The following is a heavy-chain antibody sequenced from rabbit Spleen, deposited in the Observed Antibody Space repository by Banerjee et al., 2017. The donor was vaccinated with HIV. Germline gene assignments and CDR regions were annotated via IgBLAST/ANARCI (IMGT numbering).Heavy chain of an antibody. CDR2: IGFGSTGNT. CDR1: GFSFSSRYY. Sequence: QSLEESGGGLVQPEGSLTLTCTASGFSFSSRYYMCWVRQAPGKGLEWIGCIGFGSTGNTYYASWAKGRFTISKTSSTTVTLQMTSLTAADTATYFCARDLGSNNGDYFNLWGPGTLVTVS. V-gene: IGHV1S40*01. J-gene: IGHJ4*01. CDR3: ARDLGSNNGDYFNL. D-gene: IGHD1-1*01.